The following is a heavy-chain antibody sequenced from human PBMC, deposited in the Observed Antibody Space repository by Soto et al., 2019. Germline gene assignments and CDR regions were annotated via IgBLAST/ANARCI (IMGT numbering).Heavy chain of an antibody. Sequence: SETLSLTCAVYGGSFSGYYWSWIRQPPWKGLEWIGEINHSGSTNYNPSLKSRVTISVDTSKNQFSLKLSSVTAADTAVYYCARARPLGYCSGGSCYSYYYYYMDVWGKGTTVTVSS. V-gene: IGHV4-34*01. D-gene: IGHD2-15*01. CDR2: INHSGST. CDR1: GGSFSGYY. CDR3: ARARPLGYCSGGSCYSYYYYYMDV. J-gene: IGHJ6*03.